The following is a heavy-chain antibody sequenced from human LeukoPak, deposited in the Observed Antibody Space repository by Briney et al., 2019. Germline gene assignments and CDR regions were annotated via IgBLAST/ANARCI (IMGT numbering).Heavy chain of an antibody. J-gene: IGHJ6*02. D-gene: IGHD6-13*01. CDR2: ISAYNGNT. CDR1: GYTFTSYG. V-gene: IGHV1-18*01. Sequence: ASVKVSCKASGYTFTSYGISWVRQAPGQGLEWMGWISAYNGNTNYAQKLQGRVTMTTDTSTSTAYMELRSLRSDDTAVYYCASAHSSWYLDGAYYYYGMDVWGQGTTVTVSS. CDR3: ASAHSSWYLDGAYYYYGMDV.